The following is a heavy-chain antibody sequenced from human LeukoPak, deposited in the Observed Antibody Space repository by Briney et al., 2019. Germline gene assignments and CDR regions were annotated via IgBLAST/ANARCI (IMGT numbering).Heavy chain of an antibody. J-gene: IGHJ4*02. CDR1: GFSLSTARMG. CDR2: IFSNDEK. CDR3: ARMESGYYPNFDY. Sequence: SGPTLVDPTAPLTLTCTVSGFSLSTARMGVSWIRQPPGKALEWLAHIFSNDEKSYNTSLKSRLTISKDTSKSQVVLTMTNMDPVDTATYYCARMESGYYPNFDYWGQGTLVTVSS. V-gene: IGHV2-26*01. D-gene: IGHD3-22*01.